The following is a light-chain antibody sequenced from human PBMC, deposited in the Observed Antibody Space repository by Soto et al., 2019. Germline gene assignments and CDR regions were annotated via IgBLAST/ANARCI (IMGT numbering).Light chain of an antibody. Sequence: AIQMTQSPSSLSAAVGDRVTITCRASQGIRTELAWYQQKAGKAPQLLIYAASFLQSGVPSRFRGGGSCKDFTLHLSSLQPEDFATYYCLQNYNSPRTFGQGTKLEIK. CDR3: LQNYNSPRT. CDR2: AAS. V-gene: IGKV1-6*01. J-gene: IGKJ2*01. CDR1: QGIRTE.